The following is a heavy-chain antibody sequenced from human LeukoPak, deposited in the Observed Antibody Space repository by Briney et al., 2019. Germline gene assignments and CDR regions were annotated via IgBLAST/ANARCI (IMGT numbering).Heavy chain of an antibody. V-gene: IGHV3-30*02. J-gene: IGHJ4*02. D-gene: IGHD3-3*01. CDR1: GFTFSSYG. Sequence: PGGSLRLSCAASGFTFSSYGMHWVRQAPGKGLEWVAFIRYDGADKYYADSVRGRFTISRDDSGKTLYLRMNNLRTEDTAVYYCAKEFLERLHLDQWGQGTLVTVSS. CDR3: AKEFLERLHLDQ. CDR2: IRYDGADK.